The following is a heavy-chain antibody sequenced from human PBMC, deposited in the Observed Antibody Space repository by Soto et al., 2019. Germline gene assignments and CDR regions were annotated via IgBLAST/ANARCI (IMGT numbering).Heavy chain of an antibody. Sequence: GSSVKVSCKASGYTFTSYDIYWVRQATGQGLEWMGWMNPNTGNSGYAQKFQGRVTMTSDTSISTAHMELSSLRSDDTAVYYCARRAETNGWNGFGADKYYFDFWGQGTLVTGSS. V-gene: IGHV1-8*01. CDR1: GYTFTSYD. CDR2: MNPNTGNS. CDR3: ARRAETNGWNGFGADKYYFDF. D-gene: IGHD1-1*01. J-gene: IGHJ4*02.